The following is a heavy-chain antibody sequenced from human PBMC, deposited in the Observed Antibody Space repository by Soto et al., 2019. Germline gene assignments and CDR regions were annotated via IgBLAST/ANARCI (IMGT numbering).Heavy chain of an antibody. CDR1: GYSFISYG. CDR2: ISGYNGNT. V-gene: IGHV1-18*01. Sequence: QVQLVQSGAEVKKPGASVKVSCKASGYSFISYGISWVRQAPGQGLEWMGWISGYNGNTKYVQKVQDRVTMTTDTSTSTAYMELRSLRSDDTAVYYCARDEPIVATAGIDYWGQGTLVTVSS. J-gene: IGHJ4*02. CDR3: ARDEPIVATAGIDY. D-gene: IGHD3-10*01.